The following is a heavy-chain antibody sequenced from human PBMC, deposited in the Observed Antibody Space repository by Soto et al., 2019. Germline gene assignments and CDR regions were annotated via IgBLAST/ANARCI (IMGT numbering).Heavy chain of an antibody. J-gene: IGHJ6*02. CDR3: SRAHSSAEWSYYYGMDV. D-gene: IGHD3-3*01. CDR1: GFTFSSYW. V-gene: IGHV3-74*01. CDR2: INSDGSST. Sequence: GGSLRLSCAASGFTFSSYWMHWVRQAPGKGLGWVSRINSDGSSTSYADSVKGRFIISRDNAKNTLYLQMNSLRVEDAAVYYCSRAHSSAEWSYYYGMDVWGQGTTVTVSS.